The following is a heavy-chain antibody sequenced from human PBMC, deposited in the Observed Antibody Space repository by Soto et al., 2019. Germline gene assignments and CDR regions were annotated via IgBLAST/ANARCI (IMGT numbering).Heavy chain of an antibody. CDR2: ISAYNGNT. CDR3: ARGGTRGPPNYYYYYGMDV. CDR1: GYTFTSYG. J-gene: IGHJ6*02. D-gene: IGHD3-16*01. Sequence: GASVKVSCKASGYTFTSYGISWVRQAPGQGLEWMGWISAYNGNTNYAQKLQGRVTMTTDTSTSTAYMELRSLRSDDTAVYYCARGGTRGPPNYYYYYGMDVWGQGTTVTVSS. V-gene: IGHV1-18*01.